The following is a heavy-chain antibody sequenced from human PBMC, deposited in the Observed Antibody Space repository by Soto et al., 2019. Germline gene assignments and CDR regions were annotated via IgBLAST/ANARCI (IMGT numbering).Heavy chain of an antibody. Sequence: RGSLRLSCSPAGFTCSSYAMHRVRQAAGKGLEYVSAISSNGGSTYYADSVKGRFTISRDNSKNTLYLQMSSLRAEDTAVYYCVKPMNYDFWSGPHAFDICGQGTMVTVSS. CDR2: ISSNGGST. V-gene: IGHV3-64D*08. D-gene: IGHD3-3*01. CDR3: VKPMNYDFWSGPHAFDI. CDR1: GFTCSSYA. J-gene: IGHJ3*02.